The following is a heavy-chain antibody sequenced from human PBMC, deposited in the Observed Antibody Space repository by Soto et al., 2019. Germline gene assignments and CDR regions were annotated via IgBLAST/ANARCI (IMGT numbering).Heavy chain of an antibody. V-gene: IGHV4-30-4*01. D-gene: IGHD3-10*01. Sequence: SETLSLTCTVSGGSISSGDYYWSWIRQPPGKGLEWIGYIYYSGSTYYNPSLKSRVTISVDTSKNQFSLKLSSVTAADTAVYYCARAYGSGSYYNEDWFDPWGQGTLVTVSS. CDR3: ARAYGSGSYYNEDWFDP. CDR2: IYYSGST. J-gene: IGHJ5*02. CDR1: GGSISSGDYY.